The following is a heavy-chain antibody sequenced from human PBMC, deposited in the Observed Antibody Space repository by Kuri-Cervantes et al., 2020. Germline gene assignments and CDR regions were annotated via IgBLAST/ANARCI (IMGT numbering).Heavy chain of an antibody. CDR1: GFTFDDCA. Sequence: SLKISCAASGFTFDDCAMHWVRQAPGKGLEWVSGISWNSGSIGYADSVKGRFTISRDNSKNTLYLQMNSLRAEDTAVYYCAKEPYTAMDKAPIDYWGQGTLVTVSS. J-gene: IGHJ4*02. V-gene: IGHV3-9*01. D-gene: IGHD5-18*01. CDR3: AKEPYTAMDKAPIDY. CDR2: ISWNSGSI.